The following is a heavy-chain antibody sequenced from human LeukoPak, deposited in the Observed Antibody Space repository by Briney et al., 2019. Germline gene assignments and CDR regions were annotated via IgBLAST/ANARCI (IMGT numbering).Heavy chain of an antibody. CDR3: ARAKRFSSGWLDCFDY. D-gene: IGHD6-19*01. CDR2: TSFDESNK. J-gene: IGHJ4*02. CDR1: GFTFSGYS. V-gene: IGHV3-30*04. Sequence: GGSLRLSCAGFGFTFSGYSMHRVRQAPGKGLEWVAVTSFDESNKYYAASVKGRFTISRDNSMNTVYLQMYSLRDGDTAVYYCARAKRFSSGWLDCFDYWGQGTLVTVSS.